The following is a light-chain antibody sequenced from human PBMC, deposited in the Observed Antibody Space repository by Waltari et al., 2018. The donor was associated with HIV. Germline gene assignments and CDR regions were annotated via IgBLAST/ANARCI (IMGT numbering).Light chain of an antibody. Sequence: QSALTQPASVSGSPGQSITISCTGTNNDIGTYNYVSWYQQSPGKAPRLLIYEVSYRPPGISSRFSASKSGNTASLTISGLQAEDEADYYCSAYTGSGTVFGRGTQVTVL. V-gene: IGLV2-14*01. CDR1: NNDIGTYNY. CDR3: SAYTGSGTV. CDR2: EVS. J-gene: IGLJ7*01.